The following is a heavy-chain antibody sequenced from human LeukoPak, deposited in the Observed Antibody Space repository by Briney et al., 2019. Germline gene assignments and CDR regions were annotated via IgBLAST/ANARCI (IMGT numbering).Heavy chain of an antibody. J-gene: IGHJ6*02. D-gene: IGHD1-26*01. V-gene: IGHV3-33*01. CDR1: GFTLSNYC. Sequence: PGKSMSLACPAAGFTLSNYCMHWVRQAHSEVREWVAFIWYAGSDKYYGDSVKGRFTISRDNSKNTLYLQMTSLRAEDTAVYYGARAEWALPTRQYYYGMDVWGQGTTVTVSS. CDR3: ARAEWALPTRQYYYGMDV. CDR2: IWYAGSDK.